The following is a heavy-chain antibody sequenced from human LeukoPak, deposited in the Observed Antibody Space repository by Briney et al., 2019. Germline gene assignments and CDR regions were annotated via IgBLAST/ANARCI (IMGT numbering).Heavy chain of an antibody. Sequence: GGSLRLSCAASGFTFSSYGMHWVRQAPGKGLEWVAVISYDGSNKYYADSVKGRFTISRDNSKNTLYLQMNSLRAEDTAVYYCAKDGLDSSGYYSYWGQGTLVTVSS. CDR1: GFTFSSYG. CDR3: AKDGLDSSGYYSY. J-gene: IGHJ4*02. CDR2: ISYDGSNK. D-gene: IGHD3-22*01. V-gene: IGHV3-30*18.